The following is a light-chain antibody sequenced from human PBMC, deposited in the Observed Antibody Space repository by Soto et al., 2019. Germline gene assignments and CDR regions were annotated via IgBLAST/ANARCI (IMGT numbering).Light chain of an antibody. CDR1: QSIRNC. J-gene: IGKJ4*01. Sequence: IQMTQSPSSLSASVGDRVTITCRASQSIRNCLNWYQQKPGRAPELLIYGAYSLQSGVPSRFSGSGSGTDFTLTISSLQPEDSAAYCFQQSHSSPLTFGGGTKVEFK. V-gene: IGKV1-39*01. CDR3: QQSHSSPLT. CDR2: GAY.